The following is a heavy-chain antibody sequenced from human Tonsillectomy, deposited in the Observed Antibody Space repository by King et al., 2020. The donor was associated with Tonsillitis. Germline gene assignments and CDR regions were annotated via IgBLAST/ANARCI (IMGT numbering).Heavy chain of an antibody. Sequence: VQLVESGGGLVQPGRSLRLSCAASGFTFDDYAMHWVRQAPGKGLEWVSGITWNSGSIKYADSVQGRFTISRDNAKNSLYLQMNSLRAEDTALYFCAQDMTTRYNYAHQENLYFDLCGRGTLVTVSS. J-gene: IGHJ2*01. CDR3: AQDMTTRYNYAHQENLYFDL. CDR1: GFTFDDYA. CDR2: ITWNSGSI. V-gene: IGHV3-9*01. D-gene: IGHD5-18*01.